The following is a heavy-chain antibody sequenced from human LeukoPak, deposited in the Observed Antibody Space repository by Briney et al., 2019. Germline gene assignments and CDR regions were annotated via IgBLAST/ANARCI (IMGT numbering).Heavy chain of an antibody. Sequence: ASVKVSCEVSGYTLTELSMHWVRQAPGKGLEWMGGFDPEDGETIYAQKFQGRVTMTEDTSTDTAYMELSSLRSEDTAVYYCATVGWEIVGATLFDYWGQGTLVTVSS. CDR1: GYTLTELS. CDR3: ATVGWEIVGATLFDY. V-gene: IGHV1-24*01. J-gene: IGHJ4*02. CDR2: FDPEDGET. D-gene: IGHD1-26*01.